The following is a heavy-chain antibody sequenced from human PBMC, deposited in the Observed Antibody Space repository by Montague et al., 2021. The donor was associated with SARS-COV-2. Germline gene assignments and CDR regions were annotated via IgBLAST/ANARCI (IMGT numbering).Heavy chain of an antibody. CDR2: INHSGST. Sequence: SETLSLTCAVYGGSFSVYYWSWIRQPPGKGLEWIGEINHSGSTNYNPSLKSRVTISVDTSKNQVSLKLSSVTAADTAVYYCERMRFFDWPPHYYMDVWGKGTTVTVSS. V-gene: IGHV4-34*01. J-gene: IGHJ6*03. CDR1: GGSFSVYY. CDR3: ERMRFFDWPPHYYMDV. D-gene: IGHD3-9*01.